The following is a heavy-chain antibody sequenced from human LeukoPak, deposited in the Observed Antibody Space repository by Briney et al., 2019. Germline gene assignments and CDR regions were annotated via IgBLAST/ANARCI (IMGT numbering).Heavy chain of an antibody. J-gene: IGHJ6*02. CDR2: MNPNSGNT. CDR3: ARSPRYDFGSGLATRRYYYYGMDV. Sequence: ASVKVSCKASGYTFTSYDINSVRHATGQALEWMGWMNPNSGNTGYAHKFQARDTMTRNTSISTAYMALTSLSCEDTAVYSCARSPRYDFGSGLATRRYYYYGMDVWGQGTTVTVSS. CDR1: GYTFTSYD. V-gene: IGHV1-8*01. D-gene: IGHD3-3*01.